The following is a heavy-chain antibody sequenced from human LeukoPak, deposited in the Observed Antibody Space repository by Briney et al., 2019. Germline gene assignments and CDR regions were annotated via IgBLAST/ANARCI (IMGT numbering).Heavy chain of an antibody. CDR2: VYYTGAS. V-gene: IGHV4-39*01. J-gene: IGHJ4*02. CDR1: GGSISSSSFY. Sequence: SETLSLPCTVSGGSISSSSFYWGWVRQPPRKGRGGIGSVYYTGASYYNPSLKSRVTISIDTSKKHFSLKLTSVTAADTAVFYCARQTRGATTGNVVDYWGQGTLVTVSS. CDR3: ARQTRGATTGNVVDY. D-gene: IGHD1-1*01.